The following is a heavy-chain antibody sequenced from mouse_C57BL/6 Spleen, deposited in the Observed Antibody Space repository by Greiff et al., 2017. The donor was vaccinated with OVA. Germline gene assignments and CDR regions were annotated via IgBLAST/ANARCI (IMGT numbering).Heavy chain of an antibody. J-gene: IGHJ2*01. CDR3: ARQDGKGFDY. CDR2: ISSGGSYT. Sequence: EVKLQESGGDLVKPGGSLKLSCAASGFTFSSYGMSWVRQTPDKRLEWVATISSGGSYTYYPDSVKGRFTISRDNAKNTLYLQMSSLKSEDTAMYYCARQDGKGFDYWGQGTTLTVSS. D-gene: IGHD2-1*01. CDR1: GFTFSSYG. V-gene: IGHV5-6*01.